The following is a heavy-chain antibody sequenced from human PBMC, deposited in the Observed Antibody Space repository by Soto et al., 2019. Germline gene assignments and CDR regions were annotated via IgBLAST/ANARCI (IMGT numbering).Heavy chain of an antibody. V-gene: IGHV4-39*01. CDR1: GGSISSNSYY. CDR3: ARHKLRCDPMI. J-gene: IGHJ3*02. Sequence: QLQLQESGPGLVKPAETLSLTCTVSGGSISSNSYYWGWIRQPPGKGLEWIGSSYYSGNTYDNPSLTRRVSISVDSSKNPFSLKLSSVTAAATAVYCRARHKLRCDPMIWGQGTMVTVSS. CDR2: SYYSGNT.